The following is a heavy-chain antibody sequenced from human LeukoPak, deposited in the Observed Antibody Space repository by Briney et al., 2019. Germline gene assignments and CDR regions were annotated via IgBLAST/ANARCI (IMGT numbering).Heavy chain of an antibody. CDR2: VYYTGST. CDR1: GGSINNYF. Sequence: SETLSLTCSVSGGSINNYFWNWLGQPPGRGLEGIGHVYYTGSTRYNPSLKSRVFISIDTSMNQFSLKLSSVTAADTAVYYCAQRARAEADTSPDNWIDPWGQGTLVTVSS. J-gene: IGHJ5*02. CDR3: AQRARAEADTSPDNWIDP. D-gene: IGHD6-13*01. V-gene: IGHV4-59*08.